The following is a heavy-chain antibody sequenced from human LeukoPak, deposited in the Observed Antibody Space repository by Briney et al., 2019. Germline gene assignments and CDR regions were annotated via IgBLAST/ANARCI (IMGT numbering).Heavy chain of an antibody. CDR1: GFTVSSNY. Sequence: GSLRLSCAASGFTVSSNYMSWVRQAPGKGLEWVSVIYSGGSTYYADSVKGRFTISRDNSKNTLYLQMNSLRAEDTAVYCCARSNSRVTYYGMDVWGQGTTVTVSS. V-gene: IGHV3-53*01. CDR3: ARSNSRVTYYGMDV. D-gene: IGHD2/OR15-2a*01. J-gene: IGHJ6*02. CDR2: IYSGGST.